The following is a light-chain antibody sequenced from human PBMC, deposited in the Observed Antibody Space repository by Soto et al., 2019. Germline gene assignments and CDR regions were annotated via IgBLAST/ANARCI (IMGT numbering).Light chain of an antibody. CDR2: KAS. CDR3: QQYSRFST. Sequence: DIQMTQSPSTLSASIADRVTISCRASQNINSWLAWYQQKPGKAPKLLIYKASSLESGVPSRFTGSGSGTEFTLTISSLQPDEFATYYCQQYSRFSTFGQGTRLEIK. CDR1: QNINSW. J-gene: IGKJ5*01. V-gene: IGKV1-5*03.